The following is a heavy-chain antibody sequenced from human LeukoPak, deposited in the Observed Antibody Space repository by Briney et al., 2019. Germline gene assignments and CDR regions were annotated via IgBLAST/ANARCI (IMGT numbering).Heavy chain of an antibody. Sequence: PGGSLRLSCAASGFTFSNYGMHWVRQAPGKGLEWVSSISSSSSYIYYADSVKGRFTISRDNAKNSLYLQMNSLRAEDTAVYYCARDPSQSYYGSGSYYYYMDVWGKGTTVTVSS. D-gene: IGHD3-10*01. CDR3: ARDPSQSYYGSGSYYYYMDV. CDR1: GFTFSNYG. J-gene: IGHJ6*03. V-gene: IGHV3-21*01. CDR2: ISSSSSYI.